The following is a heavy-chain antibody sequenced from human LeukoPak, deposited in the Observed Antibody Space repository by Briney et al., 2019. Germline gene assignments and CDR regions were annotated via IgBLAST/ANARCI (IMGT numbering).Heavy chain of an antibody. D-gene: IGHD1-20*01. V-gene: IGHV3-21*01. Sequence: GSLRLSCAASGFTFSDYGMSWVRLAPGKGLEWVSAISGSGGSTYYADSVKGRSTISRDNAKNSLYLQMNSLRAEDTAVYYCARDQWGHNWNGPDYYIDVWGKGTTVTVSS. CDR1: GFTFSDYG. CDR2: ISGSGGST. J-gene: IGHJ6*03. CDR3: ARDQWGHNWNGPDYYIDV.